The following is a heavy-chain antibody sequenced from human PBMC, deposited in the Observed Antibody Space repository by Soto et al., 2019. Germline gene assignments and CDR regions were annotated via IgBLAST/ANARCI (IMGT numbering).Heavy chain of an antibody. V-gene: IGHV1-3*01. Sequence: ASVKVSCKASGYTFTSYAMHWVRQAPGQRLEWMGWINAGNGNTKYSHKFQGRVTITRDTSASTAYMELSSLRSEDTAVYYCARYSSSPGTVDYRGKGTLVTVPS. J-gene: IGHJ4*02. CDR3: ARYSSSPGTVDY. CDR2: INAGNGNT. D-gene: IGHD6-13*01. CDR1: GYTFTSYA.